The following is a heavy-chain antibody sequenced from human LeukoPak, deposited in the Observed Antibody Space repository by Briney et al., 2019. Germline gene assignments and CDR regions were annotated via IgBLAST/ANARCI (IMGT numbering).Heavy chain of an antibody. Sequence: SETLSLACTVSGGSISSYYWSWIRQPPGKGLEWIGYIYYSGSTNYNPSLKSRVTISVDTSKNQFSLKLSSVTAADTAVYYCARAWSSSGWDYWYFDLWGRGTLVTVSS. V-gene: IGHV4-59*01. CDR3: ARAWSSSGWDYWYFDL. CDR1: GGSISSYY. D-gene: IGHD6-19*01. J-gene: IGHJ2*01. CDR2: IYYSGST.